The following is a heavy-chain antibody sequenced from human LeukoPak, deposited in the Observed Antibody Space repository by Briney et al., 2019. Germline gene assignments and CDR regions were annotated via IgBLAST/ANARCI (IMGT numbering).Heavy chain of an antibody. V-gene: IGHV3-48*02. CDR1: GFTFSSYS. Sequence: PGGSLRLSCAASGFTFSSYSMTWVRQAPGKGLEWVSYISSSSSTIYYADSVKGRFTISRDNAKNSLYLQMNSLRDEDTAVYYCARVRGYSYGGCEYDYWGQGTLVTVSS. CDR2: ISSSSSTI. J-gene: IGHJ4*02. CDR3: ARVRGYSYGGCEYDY. D-gene: IGHD5-18*01.